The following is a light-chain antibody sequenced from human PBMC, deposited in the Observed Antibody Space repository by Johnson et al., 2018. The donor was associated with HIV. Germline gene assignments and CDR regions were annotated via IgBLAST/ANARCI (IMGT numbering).Light chain of an antibody. Sequence: QSVLTQPPSVSAAPGQKVTISCSVSNSNIGNNYVSWYQQLPGTAPKLLIYDNNKRPSGIPDRFSGSKSGTSATLGITGLQTGDEADYYCGTWDSSLSAGGVFGTGTKVTVL. J-gene: IGLJ1*01. CDR2: DNN. V-gene: IGLV1-51*01. CDR3: GTWDSSLSAGGV. CDR1: NSNIGNNY.